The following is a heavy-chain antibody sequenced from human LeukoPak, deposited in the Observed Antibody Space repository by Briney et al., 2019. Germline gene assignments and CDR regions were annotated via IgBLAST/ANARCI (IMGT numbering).Heavy chain of an antibody. CDR3: ARDKGPYWYFDL. V-gene: IGHV4-59*01. Sequence: SETLSLTCTVSDGSITSYYWNWIRQPPGKGLEWTGNIYNSGSTDYNPSLKSRVIISVNTSKNQISLKLSSVTAADTAVYYCARDKGPYWYFDLWGRGTLVTVSS. J-gene: IGHJ2*01. CDR2: IYNSGST. CDR1: DGSITSYY.